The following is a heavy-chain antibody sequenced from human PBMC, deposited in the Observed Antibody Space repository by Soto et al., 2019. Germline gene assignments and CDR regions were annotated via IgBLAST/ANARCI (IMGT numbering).Heavy chain of an antibody. V-gene: IGHV1-3*01. Sequence: QVQLVQSGAEVKKPGASVKVSCKASGYTFTSYAMHWVRQAPGQRLEWMGWINAGNGNTKYSQKFQGRVTITRDTCASTAYRALSNLISEDTAVYYCASGVAGPLHWFDPWGQGTLVTVSS. CDR2: INAGNGNT. CDR1: GYTFTSYA. J-gene: IGHJ5*02. D-gene: IGHD6-19*01. CDR3: ASGVAGPLHWFDP.